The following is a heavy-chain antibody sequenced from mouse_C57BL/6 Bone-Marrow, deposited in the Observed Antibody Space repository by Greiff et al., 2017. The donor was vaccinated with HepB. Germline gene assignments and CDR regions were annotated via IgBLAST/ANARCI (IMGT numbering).Heavy chain of an antibody. CDR1: GFSLTSYG. CDR3: ARDYDWFAY. V-gene: IGHV2-2*01. Sequence: VHLVESGPGLVQPSQSLSITCTVSGFSLTSYGVHWVRQSPGKGLEWLGVIWSGGSTDYNAAFISRLSISKDNSKSQVFFKMNSLQADDTAIYYCARDYDWFAYWGQGTLVTVSA. J-gene: IGHJ3*01. D-gene: IGHD2-4*01. CDR2: IWSGGST.